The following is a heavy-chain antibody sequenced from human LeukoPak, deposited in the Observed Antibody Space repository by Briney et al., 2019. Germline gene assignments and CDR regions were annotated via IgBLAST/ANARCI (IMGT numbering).Heavy chain of an antibody. V-gene: IGHV3-23*01. CDR2: ISGSGGST. J-gene: IGHJ4*02. CDR3: AKDSIVVPAASYLDY. CDR1: GFTFSSYA. Sequence: GGSLRLSCAASGFTFSSYAMSWVRQAPGKGLEWVSAISGSGGSTYYADSVKGRFTISRDNSKNTLYLQMNSLRAEDTAVYYCAKDSIVVPAASYLDYWGQGTLVTVSS. D-gene: IGHD2-2*01.